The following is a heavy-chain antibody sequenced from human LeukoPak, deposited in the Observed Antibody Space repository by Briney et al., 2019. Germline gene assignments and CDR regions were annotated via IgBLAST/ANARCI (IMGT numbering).Heavy chain of an antibody. CDR2: LSGSGGST. Sequence: GGSLRLSCAASGFTFSSYAMSWVRQAPGKGLEWVSALSGSGGSTHYAASVKGRFTISRDNPKNTLYLQMNSLRAEDTAVYYCAKDRGSGNDDWGQGTLVTVSS. J-gene: IGHJ4*02. D-gene: IGHD1-26*01. CDR1: GFTFSSYA. V-gene: IGHV3-23*01. CDR3: AKDRGSGNDD.